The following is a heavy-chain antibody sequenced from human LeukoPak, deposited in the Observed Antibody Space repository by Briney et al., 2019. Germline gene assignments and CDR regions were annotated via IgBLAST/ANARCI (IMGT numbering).Heavy chain of an antibody. CDR3: ARANDFWSGSSGDY. V-gene: IGHV1-46*01. CDR2: INPSGGST. D-gene: IGHD3-3*01. J-gene: IGHJ4*02. CDR1: EYTFTSYY. Sequence: ASVKVSCKASEYTFTSYYMHWVRQAPRQGLEWMGIINPSGGSTSYAQKFQGRVTMTTDTSTSTAYMELRSLRSDDTAVYYCARANDFWSGSSGDYWGQGTLVTVSS.